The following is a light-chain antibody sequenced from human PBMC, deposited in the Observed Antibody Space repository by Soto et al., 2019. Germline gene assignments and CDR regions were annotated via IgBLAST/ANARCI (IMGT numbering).Light chain of an antibody. CDR1: NSVVGGYSY. J-gene: IGLJ1*01. V-gene: IGLV2-11*01. CDR2: DVT. CDR3: CSFAGTFLFV. Sequence: QSVLTQPRSVSGSPGQSVTISCTGSNSVVGGYSYVSWYQQHPGKAPKLMIYDVTKRPSGVPDRFSGSKSGNTASLTISGLQADDEADYHCCSFAGTFLFVFGTGTKVTVL.